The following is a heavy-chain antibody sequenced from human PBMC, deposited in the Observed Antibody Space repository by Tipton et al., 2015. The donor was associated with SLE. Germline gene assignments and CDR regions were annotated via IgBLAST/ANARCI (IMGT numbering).Heavy chain of an antibody. D-gene: IGHD6-13*01. Sequence: TLSLTCTVSGGSISSYYWSWIRQPPGKGLEWIGYIYYSGSTNYNPSLKSRVTISVDTSKNQFSLKLSSVTAVDTAVYYCARAPIAAPTGYYYGMDVWGRGTTVTVSS. CDR3: ARAPIAAPTGYYYGMDV. J-gene: IGHJ6*02. V-gene: IGHV4-59*01. CDR1: GGSISSYY. CDR2: IYYSGST.